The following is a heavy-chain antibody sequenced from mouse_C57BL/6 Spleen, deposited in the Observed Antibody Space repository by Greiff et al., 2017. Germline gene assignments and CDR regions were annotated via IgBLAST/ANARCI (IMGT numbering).Heavy chain of an antibody. CDR2: ISYDGSN. Sequence: EVKLMESGPGLVKPSQSLSLTCSVTGYSITSGYYWNWIRQFPGNKLEWMGYISYDGSNNYNPSLKNPISITRDTSKNQFFLKLNSVTTEDTATYYCARAGITTPFDYWGQGTTLTVSS. CDR3: ARAGITTPFDY. J-gene: IGHJ2*01. V-gene: IGHV3-6*01. D-gene: IGHD1-1*01. CDR1: GYSITSGYY.